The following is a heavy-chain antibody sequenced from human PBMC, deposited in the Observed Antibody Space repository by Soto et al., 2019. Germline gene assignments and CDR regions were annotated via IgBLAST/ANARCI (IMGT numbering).Heavy chain of an antibody. CDR3: AREVLVVVPASASSQDAFDI. V-gene: IGHV4-59*01. D-gene: IGHD2-2*01. Sequence: SETLSLTCTVSGGSISSYYWSWIRQPPGKGLEWIGYIYYSGSTNYNPSLKSRVTISVDTSKNQFSLKLSSVTAADTVVYYCAREVLVVVPASASSQDAFDIWGQGTMVTVSS. CDR1: GGSISSYY. J-gene: IGHJ3*02. CDR2: IYYSGST.